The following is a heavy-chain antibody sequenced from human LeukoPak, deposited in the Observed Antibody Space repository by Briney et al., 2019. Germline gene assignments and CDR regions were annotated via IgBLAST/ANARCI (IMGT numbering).Heavy chain of an antibody. J-gene: IGHJ4*02. CDR1: GGSISSYY. V-gene: IGHV4-59*01. D-gene: IGHD3-22*01. CDR2: IYYSGST. CDR3: ATDPYYYDSGGDWSKPPYFDY. Sequence: SETLSLTCTVSGGSISSYYWSWIRQPPGKGLEWIGYIYYSGSTNYNPSLKSRVAISVDMPKNHFSLKLTSVTAADTAIYYCATDPYYYDSGGDWSKPPYFDYWGQGIPVTVSS.